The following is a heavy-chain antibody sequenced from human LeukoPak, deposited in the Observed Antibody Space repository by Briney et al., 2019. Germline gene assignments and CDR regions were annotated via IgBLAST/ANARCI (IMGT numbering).Heavy chain of an antibody. J-gene: IGHJ4*02. D-gene: IGHD6-19*01. CDR2: RNHNSGNT. Sequence: GASVKVSCKASGYTFTSCDINWVRQTTGQGLEWMGWRNHNSGNTGYGQSFQGRITMTRDISIGTAYMELSNLTSEDTAIYYCTRGSSGRRDNWGQGTLVTVSA. CDR3: TRGSSGRRDN. V-gene: IGHV1-8*01. CDR1: GYTFTSCD.